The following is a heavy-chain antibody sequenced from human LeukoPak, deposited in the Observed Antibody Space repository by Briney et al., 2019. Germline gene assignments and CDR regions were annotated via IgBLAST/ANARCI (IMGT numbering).Heavy chain of an antibody. V-gene: IGHV4-34*01. Sequence: PSETLSLTCAVYGGSFSGYYWSWIRQPPGKGREWIGEINDSGSTNYNPSLKSRVTISVDTSKNQFSLKLSSVTAADTAVYYCARGVPTTVGGYYYYYYMDVWGKGTTVTVSS. CDR2: INDSGST. J-gene: IGHJ6*03. CDR3: ARGVPTTVGGYYYYYYMDV. CDR1: GGSFSGYY. D-gene: IGHD3-16*01.